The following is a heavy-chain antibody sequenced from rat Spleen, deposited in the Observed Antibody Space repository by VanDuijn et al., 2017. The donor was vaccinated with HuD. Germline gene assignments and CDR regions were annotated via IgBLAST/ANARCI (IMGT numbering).Heavy chain of an antibody. Sequence: EVQLVESGGGLVQPGRSLKLSCAASGFTFSDYAMAWVRQTPEKGLEWVATIIYDGSRTYYRDSVKGRFTISRDNAKSTLYLQMDSLRSEDTATYYCATENWDPYYWYFDFWGPGTMVTVSS. D-gene: IGHD5-1*01. CDR1: GFTFSDYA. J-gene: IGHJ1*01. CDR3: ATENWDPYYWYFDF. CDR2: IIYDGSRT. V-gene: IGHV5S10*01.